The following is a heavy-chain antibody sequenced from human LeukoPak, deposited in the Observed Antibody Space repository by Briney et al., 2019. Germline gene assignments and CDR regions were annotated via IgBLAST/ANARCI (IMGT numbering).Heavy chain of an antibody. V-gene: IGHV4-34*01. Sequence: SETLSLTCAVYGGSFSGYYWSWIRQPPGKGLEWIGEINHSGSTNYNPSLESRVTISVDTSKNQFSLKLSSVTAADTAVYYCARSPVRVRLHAFDIWGQGTMVTVSS. J-gene: IGHJ3*02. CDR1: GGSFSGYY. CDR3: ARSPVRVRLHAFDI. CDR2: INHSGST. D-gene: IGHD3-10*01.